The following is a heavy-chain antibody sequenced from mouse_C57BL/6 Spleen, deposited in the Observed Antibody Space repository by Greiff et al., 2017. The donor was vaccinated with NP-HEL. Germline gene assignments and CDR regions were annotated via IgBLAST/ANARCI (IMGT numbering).Heavy chain of an antibody. CDR3: ARNFVINYYGSSYVDY. CDR2: INPNNGGT. D-gene: IGHD1-1*01. CDR1: GYTFTDYN. J-gene: IGHJ2*01. V-gene: IGHV1-22*01. Sequence: EVQLQQSGPELVKPGASVKMSCKASGYTFTDYNMHWVKQSHGKSLEWIGYINPNNGGTSYNQKFKGKATLTVNKSSSTAYMELCSLTSEDSAVYYCARNFVINYYGSSYVDYWGQGTTLTVSS.